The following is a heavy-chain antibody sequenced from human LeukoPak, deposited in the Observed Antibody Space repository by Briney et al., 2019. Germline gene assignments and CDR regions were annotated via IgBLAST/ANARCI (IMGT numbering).Heavy chain of an antibody. Sequence: ASVNVSCKASGYTFSDNFIHWVRQAPAQGLEWMGLINPNSGGTNYAQKFQGRVTMTRDTSISTAYMELSRLRSDDTAVYYCARDGTMVRGVIYGYYFDYWGQGTLVTVSS. J-gene: IGHJ4*02. CDR2: INPNSGGT. CDR1: GYTFSDNF. CDR3: ARDGTMVRGVIYGYYFDY. D-gene: IGHD3-10*01. V-gene: IGHV1-2*02.